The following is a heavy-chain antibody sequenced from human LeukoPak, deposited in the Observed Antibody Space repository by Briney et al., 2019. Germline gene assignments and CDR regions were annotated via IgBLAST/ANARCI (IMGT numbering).Heavy chain of an antibody. CDR1: GGSFSGYY. CDR3: ARRAVAGLSWFDP. D-gene: IGHD6-19*01. V-gene: IGHV4-34*01. CDR2: TNHSGST. J-gene: IGHJ5*02. Sequence: SETLSLTCAVYGGSFSGYYWSWIRQPPGKGLEWIGETNHSGSTNYNPSLKSRVTISVDTSKNQFSLKLSSVTAADTAVYYCARRAVAGLSWFDPWGQGTLVTVSS.